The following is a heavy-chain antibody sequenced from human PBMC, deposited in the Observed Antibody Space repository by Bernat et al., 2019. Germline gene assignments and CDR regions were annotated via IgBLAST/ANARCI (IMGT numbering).Heavy chain of an antibody. Sequence: VQLVESGGGVVQPGGSLRLSCVASGLTFNRHAMTWVRQAPGKGLEWVSTIGASGGVTYYADSVKGRFTISRDNSKNTVSLQMNSLRAEDTAIYYCAKGRTGVSESGGYVFDCWGQGTLVTVSS. CDR2: IGASGGVT. CDR1: GLTFNRHA. D-gene: IGHD5-12*01. J-gene: IGHJ4*02. CDR3: AKGRTGVSESGGYVFDC. V-gene: IGHV3-23*04.